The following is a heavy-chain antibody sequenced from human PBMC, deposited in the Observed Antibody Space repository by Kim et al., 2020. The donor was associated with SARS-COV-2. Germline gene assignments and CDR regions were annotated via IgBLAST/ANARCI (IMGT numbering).Heavy chain of an antibody. D-gene: IGHD6-19*01. CDR2: INPNSGGT. J-gene: IGHJ3*02. CDR1: GYTFTGYY. V-gene: IGHV1-2*06. Sequence: ASVKVSCKASGYTFTGYYMHWVRQAPGQGLEWMGRINPNSGGTNYAQKFQGRVTMTRDTSISTAYMELSRLRSDDTAVYYCARSRSGWYGVAFDIWGQGTMVTVSS. CDR3: ARSRSGWYGVAFDI.